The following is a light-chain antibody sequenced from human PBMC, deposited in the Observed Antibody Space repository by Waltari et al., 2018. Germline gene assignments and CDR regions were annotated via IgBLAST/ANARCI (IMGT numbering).Light chain of an antibody. Sequence: DIQMTPSPSSLSASVGDTVTITCRASQSIDTWLDWYQQKPGKAPKVLIYKASNLQSGVPSRFSGSRSGTEFTLTINNLQPEDFATYYCLQYASNPRTFGQGTKVEIK. CDR3: LQYASNPRT. CDR2: KAS. V-gene: IGKV1-5*03. CDR1: QSIDTW. J-gene: IGKJ1*01.